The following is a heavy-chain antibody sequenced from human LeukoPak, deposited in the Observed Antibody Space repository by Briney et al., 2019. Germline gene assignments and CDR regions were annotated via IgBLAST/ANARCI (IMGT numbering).Heavy chain of an antibody. J-gene: IGHJ6*02. CDR2: IYPGDSDT. CDR1: GYSFTSYW. Sequence: GESLKISCKGSGYSFTSYWSGWVRQMPGKGLEWMGIIYPGDSDTRYSPSFQGQVTISADKSISTAYLQWSSLKASDTAMYYCARSYRHGYYYSGMDVWGQGTTVTVSS. D-gene: IGHD1-14*01. V-gene: IGHV5-51*01. CDR3: ARSYRHGYYYSGMDV.